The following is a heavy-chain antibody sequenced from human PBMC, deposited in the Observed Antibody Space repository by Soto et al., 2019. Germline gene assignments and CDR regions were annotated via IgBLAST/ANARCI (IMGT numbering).Heavy chain of an antibody. CDR2: INPSGGST. V-gene: IGHV1-46*01. CDR1: GYTFTSYY. D-gene: IGHD3-22*01. J-gene: IGHJ4*02. CDR3: ARVEGTYYYDSSGLNNLGY. Sequence: XSVKVSCKASGYTFTSYYMHWVRQAPGQGLEWMGIINPSGGSTSYAQKFQGRVTMTRDTSTSTVYMELSSLRSEDTAVYYCARVEGTYYYDSSGLNNLGYWGQGTLVTVSS.